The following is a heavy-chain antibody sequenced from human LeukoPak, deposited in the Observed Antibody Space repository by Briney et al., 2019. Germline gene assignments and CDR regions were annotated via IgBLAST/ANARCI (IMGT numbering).Heavy chain of an antibody. Sequence: PSETLSLTCTVSGDSISSSSHYWGWIRQPPGKGLEYIGRIYYSGSMYYNPSLKSRVPMSVDTSKNQFSLKLRSVTGEDTAVYYCARPRYCTNGICQYSFDYWGRGTLVTVSS. CDR2: IYYSGSM. J-gene: IGHJ4*02. D-gene: IGHD2-8*01. V-gene: IGHV4-39*01. CDR1: GDSISSSSHY. CDR3: ARPRYCTNGICQYSFDY.